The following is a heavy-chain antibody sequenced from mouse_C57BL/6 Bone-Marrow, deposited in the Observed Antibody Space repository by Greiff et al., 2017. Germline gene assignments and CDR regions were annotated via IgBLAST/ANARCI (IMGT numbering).Heavy chain of an antibody. J-gene: IGHJ3*01. CDR3: ARWGGYYHQAWFAY. V-gene: IGHV1-39*01. Sequence: VQLKQSGPELVKPGASVKISCKASGYSFTDYNMNWVKQSNGKSLEWIGVINPNYGTTSYNQKFKGKATLPVDQSSSTAYMQLNSLTSEDSAVYYGARWGGYYHQAWFAYWGQGTLVNVSA. CDR2: INPNYGTT. D-gene: IGHD2-3*01. CDR1: GYSFTDYN.